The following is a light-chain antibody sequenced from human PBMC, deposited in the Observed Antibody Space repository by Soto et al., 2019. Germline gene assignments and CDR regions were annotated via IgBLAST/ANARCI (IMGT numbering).Light chain of an antibody. CDR3: EQYNNWPPWT. Sequence: EIVMTQSPATLSVSPGERATLSCRASQSVSSNLAWYQQKPGQAPRLLIYGASTRATGIPARFSGGGSGTEVTLTISSLQSEDFAVQYCEQYNNWPPWTFGQGTKVEIK. V-gene: IGKV3-15*01. CDR1: QSVSSN. J-gene: IGKJ1*01. CDR2: GAS.